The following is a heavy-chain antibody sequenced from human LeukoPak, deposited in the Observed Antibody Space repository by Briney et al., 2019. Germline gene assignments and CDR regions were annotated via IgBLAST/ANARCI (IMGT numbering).Heavy chain of an antibody. CDR2: IYYSGST. CDR1: GGSISSCGYY. J-gene: IGHJ4*02. CDR3: ARDCGLEDSSGYDLGY. D-gene: IGHD3-22*01. V-gene: IGHV4-31*03. Sequence: PSETLSLTCTVSGGSISSCGYYWSWIRQHPGKGLEWIGYIYYSGSTYYNPSLRSRVTISVDTSKNQFSLKPSSVTAADTAVYYCARDCGLEDSSGYDLGYWGQGTLVTVSS.